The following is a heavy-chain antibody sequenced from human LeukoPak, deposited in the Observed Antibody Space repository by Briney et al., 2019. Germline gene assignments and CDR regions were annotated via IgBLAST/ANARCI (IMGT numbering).Heavy chain of an antibody. CDR2: IIPIFGTA. Sequence: GASVKVPCKASGGTFSSYAISWVRQAPGQGLEWMGGIIPIFGTANYAQKFQGRVTITTDESTSTAYMELSSLRSEDTAVYYCARVAVGYCSSTSCKYYYYYYYMDVWGKGTTVTVSS. D-gene: IGHD2-2*01. J-gene: IGHJ6*03. CDR1: GGTFSSYA. CDR3: ARVAVGYCSSTSCKYYYYYYYMDV. V-gene: IGHV1-69*05.